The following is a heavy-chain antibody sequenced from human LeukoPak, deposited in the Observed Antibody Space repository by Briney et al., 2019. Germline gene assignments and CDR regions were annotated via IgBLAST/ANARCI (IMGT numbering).Heavy chain of an antibody. D-gene: IGHD7-27*01. CDR3: ARFYTNWGSRFYYYMDV. J-gene: IGHJ6*03. V-gene: IGHV3-20*04. Sequence: GGSLRLSCEASGFMFDDYDMSWVRHAPGKGLEWVSGINRSGDSTGYADSVKGRFTISRDNAKNSLYLLMNRLRADDTALYYCARFYTNWGSRFYYYMDVWGKGTTVTVSS. CDR1: GFMFDDYD. CDR2: INRSGDST.